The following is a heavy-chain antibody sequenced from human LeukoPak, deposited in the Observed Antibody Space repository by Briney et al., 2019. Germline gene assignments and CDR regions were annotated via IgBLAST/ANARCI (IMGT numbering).Heavy chain of an antibody. CDR1: GYTFTSYA. V-gene: IGHV1-3*01. J-gene: IGHJ5*02. CDR3: ARDGAYYYDSSGSWWGFNWFDP. Sequence: ASVKVSCKASGYTFTSYAMHWVRQAPGQRLEWMGWINAGNGNTKYSQKFQGRVIITRDTSASTAYMELSSLRSEDTAVYYCARDGAYYYDSSGSWWGFNWFDPWGQGTLVTVSS. D-gene: IGHD3-22*01. CDR2: INAGNGNT.